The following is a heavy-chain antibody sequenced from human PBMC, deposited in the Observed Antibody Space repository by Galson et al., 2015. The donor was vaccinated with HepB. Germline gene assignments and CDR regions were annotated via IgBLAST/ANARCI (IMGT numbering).Heavy chain of an antibody. CDR3: ARTPYYGSGNYYNIWFNP. CDR1: GYVFTDFD. J-gene: IGHJ5*02. CDR2: ININTGNP. Sequence: SVKVSCKASGYVFTDFDINWVRQAPGQGLEWMGWININTGNPKYAQGFTGRFVFSLDTSVSTAYLQISSLKADDTAVYYCARTPYYGSGNYYNIWFNPWGQGTLVTVSS. D-gene: IGHD3-10*01. V-gene: IGHV7-4-1*02.